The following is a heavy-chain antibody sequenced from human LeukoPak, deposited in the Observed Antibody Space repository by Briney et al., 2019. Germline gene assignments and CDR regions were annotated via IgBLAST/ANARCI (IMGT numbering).Heavy chain of an antibody. Sequence: ASGKVSCKASGFTFTDYYIHWVRQAPGQGLEWMGWINPSSGGTNYAQKFQGRVTMTRDSSISTSYMELSRLTSADTAVYYCARGRAKWASDAFDIWGQGTMVTVSS. CDR1: GFTFTDYY. J-gene: IGHJ3*02. D-gene: IGHD1-26*01. CDR3: ARGRAKWASDAFDI. CDR2: INPSSGGT. V-gene: IGHV1-2*02.